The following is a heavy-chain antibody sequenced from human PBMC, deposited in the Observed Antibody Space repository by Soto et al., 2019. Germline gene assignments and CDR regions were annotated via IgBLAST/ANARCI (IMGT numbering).Heavy chain of an antibody. CDR2: ISSSNSYT. CDR1: GFTFSDYY. J-gene: IGHJ3*02. D-gene: IGHD3-9*01. CDR3: ARDADILTGSDVFDI. V-gene: IGHV3-11*05. Sequence: PGGSLRLSCAASGFTFSDYYMSWIRQAPGKGLEWVSYISSSNSYTNYADSVKGRFTISRDNAKNSLYLQMNSLRAEDTAVYYCARDADILTGSDVFDIWGQGTMVTVSS.